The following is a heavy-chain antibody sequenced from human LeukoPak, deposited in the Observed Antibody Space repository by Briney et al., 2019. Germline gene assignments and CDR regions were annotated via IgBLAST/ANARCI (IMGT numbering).Heavy chain of an antibody. D-gene: IGHD7-27*01. CDR2: IYYSGST. J-gene: IGHJ6*02. V-gene: IGHV4-59*01. CDR3: AREGGWGSGYYYYGMDV. Sequence: ETLSLTCTVSGGSISSYYWSWIRQPPGKGLEWIGYIYYSGSTNYNPSLKSRVTISVDTSKNQFSLKLSSVTAADTAVYYCAREGGWGSGYYYYGMDVWGQGTTVTVSS. CDR1: GGSISSYY.